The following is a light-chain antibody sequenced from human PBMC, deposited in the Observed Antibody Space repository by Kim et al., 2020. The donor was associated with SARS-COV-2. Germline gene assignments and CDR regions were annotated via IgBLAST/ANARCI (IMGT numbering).Light chain of an antibody. CDR2: RND. J-gene: IGLJ3*02. CDR1: SSTIGNNY. CDR3: AAWDDSLSTWE. Sequence: QSVLTQPPSASGTPGQRVTISCSGSSSTIGNNYVYWYQQFPGTAPKVLIYRNDQRPSGVPDRFSASKSGTSASLAISGIRSEDEAEYYCAAWDDSLSTWEFGGGTQLTVL. V-gene: IGLV1-47*02.